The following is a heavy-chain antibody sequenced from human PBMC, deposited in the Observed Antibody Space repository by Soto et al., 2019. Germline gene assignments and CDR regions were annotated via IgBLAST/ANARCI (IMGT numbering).Heavy chain of an antibody. CDR2: ISGSGGSI. Sequence: EVQLLESGGGLVQPGGSLRLSCAASGFTFSSYAMSWVRQAPGKGLEWVSAISGSGGSIGYADSVKGRFTISRDNAKNSLYLQMNSLRAEDTALYYCAKDLAGYQLPLFDYWGQGTLVTVSS. CDR3: AKDLAGYQLPLFDY. D-gene: IGHD2-2*01. V-gene: IGHV3-23*01. J-gene: IGHJ4*02. CDR1: GFTFSSYA.